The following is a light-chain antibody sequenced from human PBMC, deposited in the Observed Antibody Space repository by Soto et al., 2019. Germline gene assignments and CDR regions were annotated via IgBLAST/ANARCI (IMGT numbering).Light chain of an antibody. CDR1: QSISSW. V-gene: IGKV1-5*03. J-gene: IGKJ4*01. CDR3: QQYKSYPLT. CDR2: KAS. Sequence: DIQMTQSPSTLSASVGDRVTITCRASQSISSWLAWYQQKPGKAPNLLIYKASTLESGVPSRFSGSGSGTEFTLTISSVQPDDFATYYYQQYKSYPLTFGGGTKVDI.